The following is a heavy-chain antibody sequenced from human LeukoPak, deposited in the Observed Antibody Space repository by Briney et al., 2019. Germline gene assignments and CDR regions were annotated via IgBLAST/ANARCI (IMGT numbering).Heavy chain of an antibody. CDR1: GFTFSSYW. J-gene: IGHJ4*02. Sequence: GGSLRLSCAASGFTFSSYWMSWVRQAPVKGLEWVANIKQDGSEKYYVDSVKGRFTISRDNAKNSLYLQMNSLRAEDTAVYYCARDLRQWMVPYFDYWGQGTLVTVSS. D-gene: IGHD6-19*01. CDR3: ARDLRQWMVPYFDY. V-gene: IGHV3-7*01. CDR2: IKQDGSEK.